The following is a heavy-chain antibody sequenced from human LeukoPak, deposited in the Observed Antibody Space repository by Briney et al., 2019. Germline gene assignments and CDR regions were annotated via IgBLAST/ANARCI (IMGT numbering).Heavy chain of an antibody. J-gene: IGHJ4*02. D-gene: IGHD1-7*01. CDR2: ISYDGSNK. Sequence: GGSLRLSCAASGFTFSSYGMHWVRQAPGKGLEWVAVISYDGSNKYYADSVKGRFTISRDNSKNTLYLQMNTLRAEDTAVYYCAKSRTTMLDYWGQGTLVTVSS. CDR3: AKSRTTMLDY. CDR1: GFTFSSYG. V-gene: IGHV3-30*18.